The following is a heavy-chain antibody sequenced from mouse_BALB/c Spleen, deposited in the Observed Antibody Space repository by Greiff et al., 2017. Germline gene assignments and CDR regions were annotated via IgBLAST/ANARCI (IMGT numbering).Heavy chain of an antibody. J-gene: IGHJ1*01. CDR3: ARLLRGNFDV. Sequence: EVQLQESGPGLVKPSQSLSLTCSVTGYSITSGYYWNWIRQFPGNKLEWMGYISYDGSNNYNPSLKNRISITRDTSKNQFFLKLNSVTTEDTATYYCARLLRGNFDVWGAGTTVTVSS. V-gene: IGHV3-6*02. CDR1: GYSITSGYY. CDR2: ISYDGSN. D-gene: IGHD1-1*01.